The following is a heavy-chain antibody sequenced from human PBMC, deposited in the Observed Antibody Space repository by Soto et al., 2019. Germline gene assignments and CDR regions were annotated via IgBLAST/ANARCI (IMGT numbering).Heavy chain of an antibody. CDR3: SRVDPGETSPFDH. V-gene: IGHV1-46*03. Sequence: ASVKVSCKAAGYIFTSYYIHWVRQAPGQGLEWMGWINPFDGSRMFAQSFQGRVTMTRDTSTSTVYMEVSSLRSEDTAVYYCSRVDPGETSPFDHWGQGTLVTVS. CDR1: GYIFTSYY. J-gene: IGHJ4*02. CDR2: INPFDGSR. D-gene: IGHD3-10*01.